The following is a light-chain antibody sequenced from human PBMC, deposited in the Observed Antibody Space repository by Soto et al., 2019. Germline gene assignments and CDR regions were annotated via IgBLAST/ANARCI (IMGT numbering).Light chain of an antibody. Sequence: QSVLTQPPSASGSPGQSVTISCTGTKNDIGVYDFVSWYQHHPGKAPRLIIYEVVQRPSGVPDRFSGSKSGNTASLTVSGLQAADDADYFCKSYAASNTYVFGSGIKVTVL. CDR1: KNDIGVYDF. CDR2: EVV. CDR3: KSYAASNTYV. V-gene: IGLV2-8*01. J-gene: IGLJ1*01.